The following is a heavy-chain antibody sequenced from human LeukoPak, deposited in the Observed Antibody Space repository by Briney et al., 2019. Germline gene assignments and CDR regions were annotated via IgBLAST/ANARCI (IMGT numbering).Heavy chain of an antibody. V-gene: IGHV3-53*01. D-gene: IGHD3-10*01. CDR2: IYADGTT. CDR1: GFSVTSNY. J-gene: IGHJ2*01. Sequence: PGGSLRLSCAASGFSVTSNYMTWSRQSPGKGLAWVSHIYADGTTFYTDSAKGRFTLSRDNPQNTLFLQLSSLRVDDTAIYYCAKETSGYYDVWGRGARVTVAA. CDR3: AKETSGYYDV.